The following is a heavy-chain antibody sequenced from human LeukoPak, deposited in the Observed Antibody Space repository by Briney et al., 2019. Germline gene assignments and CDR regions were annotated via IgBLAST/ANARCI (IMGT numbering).Heavy chain of an antibody. V-gene: IGHV4-34*01. CDR1: GGSFSGYY. CDR3: ARTLKGVTGTRSRVFDY. J-gene: IGHJ4*02. CDR2: INHSGST. D-gene: IGHD6-19*01. Sequence: SETLSLTCAVYGGSFSGYYWSWIRQPPGKGLEWIGEINHSGSTNYNPSLKSRVTISVDTSKNQFSLKLSSVTAADTAVYYCARTLKGVTGTRSRVFDYWGQGTLVTVSS.